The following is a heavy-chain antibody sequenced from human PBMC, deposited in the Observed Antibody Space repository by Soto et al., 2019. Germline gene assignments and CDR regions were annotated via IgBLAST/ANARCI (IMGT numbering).Heavy chain of an antibody. J-gene: IGHJ4*02. V-gene: IGHV3-15*01. D-gene: IGHD3-10*01. CDR2: FKSKTDGWTT. CDR3: TTVTYYYGSGSPLFDY. CDR1: GFTFSNAW. Sequence: EVQLVESGGGLVKPGGSLRLSCAASGFTFSNAWMSWVRQAPGKGLEWDGHFKSKTDGWTTHYAAPVKGRFTISRDDSKNTLHLHMNSLKTEDTGVYYCTTVTYYYGSGSPLFDYWGQGIVVTVSS.